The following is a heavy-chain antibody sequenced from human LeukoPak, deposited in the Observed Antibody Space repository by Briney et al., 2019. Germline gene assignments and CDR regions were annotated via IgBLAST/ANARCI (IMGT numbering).Heavy chain of an antibody. CDR3: ARARGFDY. J-gene: IGHJ4*02. CDR2: IKQDGSEN. Sequence: GGSLRLSCAVSGFTFRSYWMSWVRQAPGKGLEWVANIKQDGSENYYVDSVKGRFTISRDNAKNSLYLQMNSLRAEDTAVYYCARARGFDYWGQGTLVTVSS. CDR1: GFTFRSYW. D-gene: IGHD3-10*01. V-gene: IGHV3-7*01.